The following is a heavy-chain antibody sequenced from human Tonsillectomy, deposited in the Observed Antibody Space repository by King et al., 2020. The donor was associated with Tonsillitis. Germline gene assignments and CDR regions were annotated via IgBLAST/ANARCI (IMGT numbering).Heavy chain of an antibody. J-gene: IGHJ4*02. CDR1: GFSFSSYA. D-gene: IGHD6-19*01. CDR3: AKLGYSSGWYGYFDY. Sequence: VQLVESGGGLVQPGGSLRLSCAASGFSFSSYAMTWVRQAPGKGLEWVSAISGSAGSTYYADSVKGRFTISRDNSKNTLYLQMNSLRAEDTAVYYCAKLGYSSGWYGYFDYWAREPWSPSPQ. V-gene: IGHV3-23*04. CDR2: ISGSAGST.